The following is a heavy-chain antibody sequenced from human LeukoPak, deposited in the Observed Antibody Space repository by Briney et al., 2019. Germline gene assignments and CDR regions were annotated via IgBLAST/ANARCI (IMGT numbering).Heavy chain of an antibody. CDR2: IYYTGNT. CDR1: GYSISSGYY. CDR3: VKSGGYGLIDY. V-gene: IGHV4-38-2*02. Sequence: PSETLSLTCTVSGYSISSGYYLGWIRPSPGKGLEWIGNIYYTGNTYYNASLQSRVTISIDTSENQFSLRLNSVTAADTAMYYCVKSGGYGLIDYWGPGTLVTVSS. D-gene: IGHD1-26*01. J-gene: IGHJ4*02.